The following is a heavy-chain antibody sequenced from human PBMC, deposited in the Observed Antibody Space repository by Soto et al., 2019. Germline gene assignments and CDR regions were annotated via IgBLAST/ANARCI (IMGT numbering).Heavy chain of an antibody. J-gene: IGHJ5*02. Sequence: PSETLSLTXTVSGGSISSGGYYWSWIRQHPGKGLEWIGYIYYSGSTYYNPSLKSRVTISVDTSKNQFSLKLSSVTAADTAVYYCARDHAGRFLEWLSPGWFDPWGQGTLVTVSS. CDR2: IYYSGST. CDR1: GGSISSGGYY. D-gene: IGHD3-3*01. CDR3: ARDHAGRFLEWLSPGWFDP. V-gene: IGHV4-31*02.